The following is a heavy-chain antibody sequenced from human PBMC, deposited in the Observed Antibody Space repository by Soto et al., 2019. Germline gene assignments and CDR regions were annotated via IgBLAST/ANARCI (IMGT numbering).Heavy chain of an antibody. V-gene: IGHV4-30-4*01. J-gene: IGHJ4*02. CDR3: ARELTGYYDGPGEVY. CDR1: GGSISSGDYY. CDR2: IDYSGKS. D-gene: IGHD3-9*01. Sequence: QVQLQESGPGLVKPSQTLSLTCTVSGGSISSGDYYWSWIRQPPGKGLEWIGYIDYSGKSYYNPSLKSRVTLSEDTSRNQFSVKLNDLTGADTAVYYCARELTGYYDGPGEVYWGQGTLVTVSS.